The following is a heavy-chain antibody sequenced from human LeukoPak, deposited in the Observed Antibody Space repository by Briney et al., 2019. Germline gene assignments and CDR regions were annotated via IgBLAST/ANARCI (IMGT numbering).Heavy chain of an antibody. D-gene: IGHD3-16*01. V-gene: IGHV1-2*02. J-gene: IGHJ3*02. Sequence: ASVKVSCKASGYTFTGYYMHWVRQAPGQGLEWMGWINHNSGGTNYAQRFQGRVTMTRDTSISTAYMELSRLRSDDTAAYYCARDPSVVWGSPLDAFDIWGQGTMVTVSS. CDR3: ARDPSVVWGSPLDAFDI. CDR2: INHNSGGT. CDR1: GYTFTGYY.